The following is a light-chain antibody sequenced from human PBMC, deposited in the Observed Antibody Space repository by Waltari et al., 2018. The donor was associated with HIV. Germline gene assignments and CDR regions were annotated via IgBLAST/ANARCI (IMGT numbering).Light chain of an antibody. V-gene: IGLV2-8*01. CDR2: EVS. Sequence: VTISCTGTSSDVGGYNYVSWYQQHPGEAPKLMIYEVSKRPSGVPDRFSGSKSGNTASLTVSGLQPEDEADYYCSSYAGSNNFVFGTGTKVTVL. J-gene: IGLJ1*01. CDR3: SSYAGSNNFV. CDR1: SSDVGGYNY.